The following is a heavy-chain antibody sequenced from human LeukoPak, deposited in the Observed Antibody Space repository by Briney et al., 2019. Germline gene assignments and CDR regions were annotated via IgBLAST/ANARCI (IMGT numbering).Heavy chain of an antibody. CDR2: INSDGSGT. D-gene: IGHD3-16*01. CDR3: VRDYDYIDY. V-gene: IGHV3-74*01. CDR1: GFTFSSYA. J-gene: IGHJ4*02. Sequence: GGSLRLSCSASGFTFSSYAMHWARHAPGKGLVWVSRINSDGSGTTYADSVKGRFTVSRDNAKNTLYLQMNSLRAEDTAVYYCVRDYDYIDYWGQGALVTVSS.